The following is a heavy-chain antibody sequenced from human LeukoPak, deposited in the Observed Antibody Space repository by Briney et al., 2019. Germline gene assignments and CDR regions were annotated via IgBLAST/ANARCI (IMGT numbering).Heavy chain of an antibody. J-gene: IGHJ4*02. Sequence: TSVKVSCKASGFTFSSSAIQWVRQVRGQRLEWIGWIVVGSGNTNYAQKFQDRVTITKDMSTMTAYMELSSLRSEDTALYYCAAVFFSSTVPYFDHWAQGTLVTASS. CDR3: AAVFFSSTVPYFDH. CDR2: IVVGSGNT. D-gene: IGHD2-2*01. CDR1: GFTFSSSA. V-gene: IGHV1-58*02.